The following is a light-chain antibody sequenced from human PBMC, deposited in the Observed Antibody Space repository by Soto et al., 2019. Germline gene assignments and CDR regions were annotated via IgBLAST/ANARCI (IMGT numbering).Light chain of an antibody. CDR1: TRDVGGYDY. V-gene: IGLV2-14*01. CDR3: KSYTLITTQV. Sequence: QSVMTLPAAVSGSPGESITISCTGTTRDVGGYDYVSWYQHHPGKAPKLMIYEVTNRPSGVSNRSSGSTSGNKASLTISGLQAADAADYYCKSYTLITTQVFVSEIKVPVL. CDR2: EVT. J-gene: IGLJ1*01.